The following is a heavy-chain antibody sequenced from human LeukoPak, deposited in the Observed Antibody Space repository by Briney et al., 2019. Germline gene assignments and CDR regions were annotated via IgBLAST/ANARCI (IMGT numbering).Heavy chain of an antibody. D-gene: IGHD2-2*02. CDR1: GFTFSSYA. V-gene: IGHV3-30-3*01. Sequence: GGSLRLSCAASGFTFSSYAMHWVRQAPGKGLEWVAVISYDGSNKYYADSVKGRFTISRDNSKNTLYLQMNSLRAEDTAVYYCARGGVVVPAAIQDRYYCGGDCYWDYWGQGTLVTVSS. J-gene: IGHJ4*02. CDR2: ISYDGSNK. CDR3: ARGGVVVPAAIQDRYYCGGDCYWDY.